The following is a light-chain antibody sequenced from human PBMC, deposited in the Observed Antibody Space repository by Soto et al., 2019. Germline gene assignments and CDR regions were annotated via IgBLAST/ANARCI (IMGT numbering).Light chain of an antibody. CDR2: AAS. CDR1: QNINRW. Sequence: DIQMTQSPSALSASVGDRVTITCRASQNINRWMAWYQQKPGKAPKLLIYAASSLQSGVPSRFSGSGSGTDFTLTISSLQPEDFATYYCQQSYSTLITFGQGTKVDIK. CDR3: QQSYSTLIT. V-gene: IGKV1-39*01. J-gene: IGKJ1*01.